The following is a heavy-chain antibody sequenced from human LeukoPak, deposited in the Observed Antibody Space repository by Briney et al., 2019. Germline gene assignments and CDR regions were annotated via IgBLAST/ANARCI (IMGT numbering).Heavy chain of an antibody. CDR1: GGSFSGYY. CDR3: ARHAYRSGWSPIDY. CDR2: INHSGST. J-gene: IGHJ4*02. Sequence: PSETLSLTCAVYGGSFSGYYWSWIRQPPGKGLEWIGEINHSGSTNYNPSLKSRVTISVDTSKNQFSLKLSSVTAADTAVYYCARHAYRSGWSPIDYWGQGTLVTVSS. D-gene: IGHD6-19*01. V-gene: IGHV4-34*01.